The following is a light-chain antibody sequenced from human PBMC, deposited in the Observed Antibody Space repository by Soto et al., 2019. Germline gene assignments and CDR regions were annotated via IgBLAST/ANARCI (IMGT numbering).Light chain of an antibody. CDR1: QIINTW. J-gene: IGKJ3*01. CDR3: QHYEPSPGT. V-gene: IGKV1-5*03. CDR2: RAS. Sequence: DIPMTQSPSSLSASVGDRVTITCRASQIINTWLAWYQQKPGKAPKLVIYRASNLVTGVPSRFSGSGSGTEFTLTISSLQPDDFSIYYCQHYEPSPGTFGPGTKVDI.